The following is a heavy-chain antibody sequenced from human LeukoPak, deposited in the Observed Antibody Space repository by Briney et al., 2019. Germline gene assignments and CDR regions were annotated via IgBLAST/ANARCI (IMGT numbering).Heavy chain of an antibody. CDR3: ASRSISWYRENNWFDP. CDR1: GGTFSSYA. Sequence: SVKVSCKASGGTFSSYAISWVRQAPGQGLEWMGGIIPIFGTANYAQKFQGRVTITTDESTSTAYMELSSLRSEDTAVYYCASRSISWYRENNWFDPWGQGTLVTVSS. D-gene: IGHD6-13*01. J-gene: IGHJ5*02. V-gene: IGHV1-69*05. CDR2: IIPIFGTA.